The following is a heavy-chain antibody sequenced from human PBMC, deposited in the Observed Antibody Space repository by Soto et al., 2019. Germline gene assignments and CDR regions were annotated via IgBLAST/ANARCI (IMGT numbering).Heavy chain of an antibody. V-gene: IGHV4-4*02. D-gene: IGHD6-19*01. CDR3: ARDARIAVAGYYYYYGMDV. Sequence: QVHLQESGPGLVKPSGTLSLTCAVSGDSISSSNWWSWVRQPPGKVLEWIGEIFHSGGTNYNPSLKSPVTISVDKSKNQFSLNLSSVTAADTAVYYCARDARIAVAGYYYYYGMDVWGQGTTVTVSS. CDR2: IFHSGGT. J-gene: IGHJ6*02. CDR1: GDSISSSNW.